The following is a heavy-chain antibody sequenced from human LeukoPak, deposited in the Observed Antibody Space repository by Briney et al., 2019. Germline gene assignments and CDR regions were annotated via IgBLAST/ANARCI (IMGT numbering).Heavy chain of an antibody. Sequence: ASVKVSCKASGFTFTGYYMHWVRQAPGQGLEWMGWIKPNSGGTHYAQKFQGRVAMTRDTSISTAYMELSRLRPDDTAVYYCARDGPAQMVDFDYWGQGTLVTVSS. CDR3: ARDGPAQMVDFDY. J-gene: IGHJ4*02. D-gene: IGHD3-10*01. CDR1: GFTFTGYY. V-gene: IGHV1-2*02. CDR2: IKPNSGGT.